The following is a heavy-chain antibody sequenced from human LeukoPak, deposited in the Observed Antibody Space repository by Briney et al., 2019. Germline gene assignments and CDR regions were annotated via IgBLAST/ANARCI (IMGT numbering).Heavy chain of an antibody. D-gene: IGHD6-13*01. CDR1: GFTISSYG. CDR2: IWYDGSNK. Sequence: GGSLRLSCAVSGFTISSYGMHWVRQAPGKGLEWVAVIWYDGSNKYYADSVKGRFTISRDNSKNTLYLQMNSLRAEDTAVYYCARVIAAAANGDAFDIWGQGTMVTVSS. J-gene: IGHJ3*02. V-gene: IGHV3-33*08. CDR3: ARVIAAAANGDAFDI.